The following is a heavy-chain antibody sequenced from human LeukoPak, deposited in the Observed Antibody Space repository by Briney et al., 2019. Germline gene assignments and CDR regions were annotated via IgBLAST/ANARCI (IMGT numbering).Heavy chain of an antibody. CDR2: IIPIFGTA. CDR1: GGTFSGYA. J-gene: IGHJ4*02. Sequence: ASVKVSCKASGGTFSGYAISWVRQAPGQGLEWMGGIIPIFGTANYAQKFQGRVTITTDESTSTAYMELSSLRSEDTAVYYCARAAPDYSNYGGSFFFDYWGQGTLVTVSS. CDR3: ARAAPDYSNYGGSFFFDY. D-gene: IGHD4-11*01. V-gene: IGHV1-69*05.